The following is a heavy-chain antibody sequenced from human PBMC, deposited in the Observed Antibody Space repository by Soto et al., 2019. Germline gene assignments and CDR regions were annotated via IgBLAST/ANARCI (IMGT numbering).Heavy chain of an antibody. D-gene: IGHD1-26*01. CDR2: VSGYNRNT. CDR3: ARARQWEPLIY. CDR1: GYTFTNYG. J-gene: IGHJ4*02. V-gene: IGHV1-18*01. Sequence: QVQLVQSGVEVKMPGASVKLACKASGYTFTNYGLTWVRQVPGQGLEWIGWVSGYNRNTNYAQKFEDRVIMTTDTDTSTASMELRSLRPGDTGIYFCARARQWEPLIYWGQGTLLTVSP.